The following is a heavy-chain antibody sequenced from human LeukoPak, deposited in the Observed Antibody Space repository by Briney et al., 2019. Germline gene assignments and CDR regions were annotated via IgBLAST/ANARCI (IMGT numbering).Heavy chain of an antibody. Sequence: GGSLRLSCAASGFTVSTYYMTWVRQAPGKGLECVSVIYSGGSTYYADSVKGRLTISRDNSKNTLYLQMNSLRAEDTAMYYCARGLGYCTSTTCLLPFDYWGQGTLVTVSS. V-gene: IGHV3-53*01. CDR1: GFTVSTYY. D-gene: IGHD2-2*01. CDR2: IYSGGST. CDR3: ARGLGYCTSTTCLLPFDY. J-gene: IGHJ4*02.